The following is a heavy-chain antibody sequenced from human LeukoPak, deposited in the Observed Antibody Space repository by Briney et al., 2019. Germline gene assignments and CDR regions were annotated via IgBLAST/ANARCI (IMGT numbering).Heavy chain of an antibody. J-gene: IGHJ4*02. V-gene: IGHV3-9*01. CDR2: ISWNSGSI. D-gene: IGHD6-13*01. CDR1: GFTFDDYA. Sequence: GGSLRLSCAASGFTFDDYAMHWVRQAPGKGLEWVSGISWNSGSIGYADSVKGRFTISRDNAENSLYLQMNSLRAEDTALYYCAKESGLAAAYDYWGQGTLVTVSS. CDR3: AKESGLAAAYDY.